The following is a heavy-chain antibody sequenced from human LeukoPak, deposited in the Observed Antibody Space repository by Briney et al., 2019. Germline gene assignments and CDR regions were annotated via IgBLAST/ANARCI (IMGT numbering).Heavy chain of an antibody. CDR2: ISSSGSAI. D-gene: IGHD6-19*01. CDR1: GFTLSIFV. Sequence: LGGSLRLSRAPSGFTLSIFVMSGVRPAPGGGGEGVSKISSSGSAIYYTHSVKGRFTASRDKAKNSLYLQMDSLRDEDTAVYYCANAEGGSSGYYVYWGQGTLVTVSS. CDR3: ANAEGGSSGYYVY. V-gene: IGHV3-48*02. J-gene: IGHJ4*02.